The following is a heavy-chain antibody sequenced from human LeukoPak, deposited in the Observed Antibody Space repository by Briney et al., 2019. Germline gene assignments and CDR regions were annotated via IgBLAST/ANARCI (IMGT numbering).Heavy chain of an antibody. CDR3: ARTGIIGYCSGGSCPFDY. V-gene: IGHV4-59*01. CDR1: GGSISSYY. D-gene: IGHD2-15*01. CDR2: IYYSGST. J-gene: IGHJ4*02. Sequence: SETLSLTCTVSGGSISSYYWSWIRQPPGKGLEWIGYIYYSGSTNYNPSLKSRVTISVDTSKNQFSLKLGSVTAADTAVYYCARTGIIGYCSGGSCPFDYWGQGTLVTVSS.